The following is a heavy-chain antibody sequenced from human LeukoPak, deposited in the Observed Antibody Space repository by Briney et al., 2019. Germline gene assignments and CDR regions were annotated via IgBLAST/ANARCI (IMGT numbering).Heavy chain of an antibody. CDR3: ARANALYCSSTTCLFDY. CDR1: GYTFTGYY. D-gene: IGHD2-2*01. V-gene: IGHV1-2*04. Sequence: ALVKVSCKASGYTFTGYYMHWVRQAPGQGLEWMGWINPNSGGTYSAQKFQGWVTMTRDTSISTAYMELSRLTSDDTAVYYCARANALYCSSTTCLFDYWGQGTLVTVSS. CDR2: INPNSGGT. J-gene: IGHJ4*02.